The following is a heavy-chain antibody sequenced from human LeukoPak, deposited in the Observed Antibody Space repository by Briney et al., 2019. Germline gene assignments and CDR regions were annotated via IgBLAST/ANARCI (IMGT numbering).Heavy chain of an antibody. CDR2: MKHDGSEK. J-gene: IGHJ4*02. D-gene: IGHD3-22*01. CDR3: ARGRQTYYDNSGYPFDY. CDR1: GFTFNRYW. V-gene: IGHV3-7*01. Sequence: GGSLRLSCAASGFTFNRYWLSWVRQALGKGLEWVANMKHDGSEKYYVDSVKGRFTISRDNAQNSLYLQMNSLRAEDTAIYYCARGRQTYYDNSGYPFDYWGQGTLVTVSS.